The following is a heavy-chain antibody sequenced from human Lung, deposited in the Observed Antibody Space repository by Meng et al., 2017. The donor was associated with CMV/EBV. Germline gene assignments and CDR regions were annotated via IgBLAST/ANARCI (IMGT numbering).Heavy chain of an antibody. CDR1: GYTFTSYA. D-gene: IGHD5-24*01. CDR3: ARDSPLDGYSLLDY. J-gene: IGHJ4*02. V-gene: IGHV7-4-1*02. CDR2: IDPNTGNP. Sequence: QVQLVHTGAEWKQPGASVKVSCRPSGYTFTSYAINWVRQAPGQGPDWMGWIDPNTGNPTYDQGFTGRFVFSLDTSVSTAYLQINSLRADDTAVYYCARDSPLDGYSLLDYWGQGTLVTVSS.